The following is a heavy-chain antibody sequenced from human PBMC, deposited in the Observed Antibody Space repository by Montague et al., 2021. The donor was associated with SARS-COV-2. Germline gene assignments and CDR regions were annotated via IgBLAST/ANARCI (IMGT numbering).Heavy chain of an antibody. CDR1: GGSITSFY. D-gene: IGHD3-3*01. V-gene: IGHV4-59*01. Sequence: SETLSLTCTVSGGSITSFYWSWIRQSPGEGLEWIGDIFPRGSANYNPALKSRVTISVDTSQNLISLQMRSVTAGDTAVYHCARERRPTDGFLEWEVPRDYHYFCAVDVWGQGTPVTVSS. CDR3: ARERRPTDGFLEWEVPRDYHYFCAVDV. J-gene: IGHJ6*02. CDR2: IFPRGSA.